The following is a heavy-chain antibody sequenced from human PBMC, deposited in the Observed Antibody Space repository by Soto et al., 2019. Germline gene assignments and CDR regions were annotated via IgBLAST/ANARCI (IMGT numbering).Heavy chain of an antibody. CDR1: GFTFTTYW. V-gene: IGHV3-74*01. CDR2: ISGDGIGT. J-gene: IGHJ4*02. D-gene: IGHD3-16*01. CDR3: ARGGRGGFDY. Sequence: EVHLVESGGGLVQPGGSLRLSCAASGFTFTTYWMHWVRQAPGKGLVWVSRISGDGIGTDYADSVRGRFALSRDNARNTLFLQMNSLRAEDTAVYYCARGGRGGFDYWGQGVLVIVSS.